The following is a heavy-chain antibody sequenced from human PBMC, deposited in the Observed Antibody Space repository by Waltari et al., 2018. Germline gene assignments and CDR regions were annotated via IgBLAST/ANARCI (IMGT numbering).Heavy chain of an antibody. D-gene: IGHD3-9*01. J-gene: IGHJ3*02. CDR1: GGSISTSRSY. Sequence: QLQLQESGPGLVKPSETLSLTCTVSGGSISTSRSYCGWIRRPPGKGLEWIGSIYYSGSTYYNPSLKSRVTISVDTSKNQFSLKLSSVTAADTAVYYCARRFVDILTGFDAFDIWGQGTMVTVSS. CDR3: ARRFVDILTGFDAFDI. V-gene: IGHV4-39*01. CDR2: IYYSGST.